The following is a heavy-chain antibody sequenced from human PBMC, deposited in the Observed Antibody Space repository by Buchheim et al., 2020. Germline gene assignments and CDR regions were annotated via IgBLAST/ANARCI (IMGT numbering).Heavy chain of an antibody. CDR2: ISYDGSNK. CDR3: ARGIYGMDV. J-gene: IGHJ6*02. CDR1: GFTFSSYA. Sequence: QVQLVESGGGVVQPGRSLRLSCAASGFTFSSYAMHWVRQAPGKGLEWVAVISYDGSNKYYADSVKGRFTISRDNSKNTLYLQMNSLRAEDTAVYYCARGIYGMDVWGQGTT. V-gene: IGHV3-30*14. D-gene: IGHD3-10*01.